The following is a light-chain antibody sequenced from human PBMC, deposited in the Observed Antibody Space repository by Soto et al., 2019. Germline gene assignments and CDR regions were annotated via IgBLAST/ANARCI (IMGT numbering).Light chain of an antibody. V-gene: IGKV1-39*01. CDR2: AAS. J-gene: IGKJ2*01. CDR3: QQSWSSPYT. Sequence: IQMTQSPSSLSASVGERVSISCRASQSITNYLNWYQQKPGKAPKLLIYAASSLQSGVPSTFSGSGSGTEFTLTISSLQPEDFATYYCQQSWSSPYTFGQGTRLEIK. CDR1: QSITNY.